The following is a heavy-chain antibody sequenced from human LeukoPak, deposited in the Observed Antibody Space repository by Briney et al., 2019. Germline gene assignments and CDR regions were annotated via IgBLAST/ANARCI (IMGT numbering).Heavy chain of an antibody. D-gene: IGHD6-13*01. CDR2: IGTAGEI. J-gene: IGHJ2*01. V-gene: IGHV3-13*01. CDR3: ARAAYSSTSYSRYFDL. CDR1: GFTFSSYD. Sequence: PGGSLRLSCAASGFTFSSYDIHWVRQATGKGLEWVSGIGTAGEIYYPGSVKGRFTISRENAKNSLYLQMNSLRAGDTAVYYCARAAYSSTSYSRYFDLWGRGTLVTVSS.